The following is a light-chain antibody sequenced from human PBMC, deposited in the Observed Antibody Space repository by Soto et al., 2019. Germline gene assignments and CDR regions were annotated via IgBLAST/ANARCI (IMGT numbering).Light chain of an antibody. V-gene: IGLV2-23*03. CDR1: SSDVGSYNL. J-gene: IGLJ1*01. CDR2: EGS. CDR3: CSYAGSSTFVYV. Sequence: QSVLTQPASVSGSPGQSITISCTGTSSDVGSYNLVSWYQQHPGKAPKLMIYEGSKRPSGVSNRFSGSKSGNTASLTISGLQAEDGADYYCCSYAGSSTFVYVFGTGTKATVL.